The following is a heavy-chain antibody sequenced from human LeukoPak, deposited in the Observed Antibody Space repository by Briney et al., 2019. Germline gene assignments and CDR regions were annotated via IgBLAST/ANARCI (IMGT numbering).Heavy chain of an antibody. CDR2: IIPIFGTA. CDR3: ASQYSSGWYGKAFDI. CDR1: GGTFSSYA. Sequence: GASVKVSCKASGGTFSSYAISWVRQAPGQGLEWMGGIIPIFGTANYAQKFQGRVTITADKSTSTAYMELSSLRSEDTAVYYCASQYSSGWYGKAFDIWGQGTMVTVSS. D-gene: IGHD6-19*01. V-gene: IGHV1-69*06. J-gene: IGHJ3*02.